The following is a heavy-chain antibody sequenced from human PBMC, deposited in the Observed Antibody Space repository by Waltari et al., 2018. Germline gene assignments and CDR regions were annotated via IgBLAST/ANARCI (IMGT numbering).Heavy chain of an antibody. Sequence: QVQLVESGGGVVQPGRSVRLSCEVSGFTFSDYGFHWVRQAPGKGLEWVATIWYDGSKKYYEEPVKGRFTISRDDSKSTLYLQMNSLRAEDSAVFFCASDSLGAFDIWGQGTKVTVSS. CDR1: GFTFSDYG. V-gene: IGHV3-33*01. J-gene: IGHJ3*02. CDR3: ASDSLGAFDI. CDR2: IWYDGSKK.